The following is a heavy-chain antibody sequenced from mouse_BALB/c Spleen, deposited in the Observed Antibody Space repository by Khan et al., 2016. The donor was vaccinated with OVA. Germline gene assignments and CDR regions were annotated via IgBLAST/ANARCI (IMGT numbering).Heavy chain of an antibody. J-gene: IGHJ3*01. Sequence: VQLKESGAELVKPGASVKLSCTASGFNIKDTYMHWVKQRPEQGLEWIGRIDPANGNTKYDPKFQGKATITADTSSNTAYLQLSSLTSEDTAVDYCARDDGNFFAYWGQGTLVTVSA. D-gene: IGHD2-3*01. CDR1: GFNIKDTY. CDR2: IDPANGNT. CDR3: ARDDGNFFAY. V-gene: IGHV14-3*02.